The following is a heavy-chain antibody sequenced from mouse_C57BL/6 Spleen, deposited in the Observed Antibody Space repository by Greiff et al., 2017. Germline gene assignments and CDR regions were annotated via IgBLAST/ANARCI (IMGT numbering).Heavy chain of an antibody. V-gene: IGHV1-55*01. J-gene: IGHJ2*01. CDR3: ARRDYGSSRNYFDY. Sequence: QVQLQQPGAELVKPGASVKMSCKASGYTFTSYWITWVKQRPGQGLEWIGDIYPGSGSTNYNEKFKSKATLTVDTSSSTAYMQLSSLTSEDSAVYYCARRDYGSSRNYFDYWGQGTTLTVSS. D-gene: IGHD1-1*01. CDR2: IYPGSGST. CDR1: GYTFTSYW.